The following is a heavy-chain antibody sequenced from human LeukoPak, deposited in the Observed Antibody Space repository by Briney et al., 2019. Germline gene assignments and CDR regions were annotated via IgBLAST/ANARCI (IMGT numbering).Heavy chain of an antibody. CDR1: GFIFSNGW. CDR2: IKSRTDGGTT. CDR3: TTVYCSSTSCYSPRMDV. Sequence: PGGSLRLSCAASGFIFSNGWKSWVRQAPGKGLEWVGRIKSRTDGGTTDYAAPVKGRFIISRDDSKNTLYLQMNSLKTEDTAVYYCTTVYCSSTSCYSPRMDVWGKGTTVTVSS. V-gene: IGHV3-15*01. D-gene: IGHD2-2*02. J-gene: IGHJ6*04.